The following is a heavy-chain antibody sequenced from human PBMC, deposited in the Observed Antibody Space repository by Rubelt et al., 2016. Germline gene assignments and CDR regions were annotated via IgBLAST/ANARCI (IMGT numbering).Heavy chain of an antibody. CDR3: TGSYGRPFDI. CDR2: IDPSDSYT. CDR1: GYRFSNFW. Sequence: EVQLVQSGAEVKKPGESLRISCKGSGYRFSNFWISWVRQMPGKGLEWMGGIDPSDSYTNYSAAFQGHVTFSADKSSSTAYLQWVSLKASDTAMYDCTGSYGRPFDIWGEGTMVTVSS. V-gene: IGHV5-10-1*03. D-gene: IGHD4-17*01. J-gene: IGHJ3*02.